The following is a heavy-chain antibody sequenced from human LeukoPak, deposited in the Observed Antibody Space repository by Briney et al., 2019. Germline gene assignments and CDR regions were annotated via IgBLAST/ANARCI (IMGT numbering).Heavy chain of an antibody. J-gene: IGHJ4*02. D-gene: IGHD2-21*02. CDR1: GYIFTGYY. V-gene: IGHV1-2*02. CDR2: INPNSGGT. Sequence: ASVKVSCKASGYIFTGYYMHWVRQTPGQGLEWMGWINPNSGGTNYAQKFQGRVTMTRDTSISTAYMGLSGLRSDDTAVYYCARAAGSDSRDYFDYWGQGTLVTVSS. CDR3: ARAAGSDSRDYFDY.